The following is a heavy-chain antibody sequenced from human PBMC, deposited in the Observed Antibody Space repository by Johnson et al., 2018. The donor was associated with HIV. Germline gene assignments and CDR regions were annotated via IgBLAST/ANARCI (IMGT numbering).Heavy chain of an antibody. CDR2: IGTTGDT. D-gene: IGHD7-27*01. Sequence: MQLVESGGGLVKPGGSLRLSCAASGFTLSSYDMHWVRQVTGKGLEWVSSIGTTGDTYYPGSVKGRFTISRENAKNSLYLQLNSLRAGDTAVYYCVRDAGPEGFHPWGAFDIWGQGTKVTVSS. CDR1: GFTLSSYD. J-gene: IGHJ3*02. V-gene: IGHV3-13*01. CDR3: VRDAGPEGFHPWGAFDI.